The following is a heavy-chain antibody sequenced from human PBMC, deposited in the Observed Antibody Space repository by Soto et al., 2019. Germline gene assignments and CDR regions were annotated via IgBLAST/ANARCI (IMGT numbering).Heavy chain of an antibody. CDR3: ARGKSIFYVMSV. J-gene: IGHJ6*02. D-gene: IGHD2-15*01. CDR2: ISSSGTII. V-gene: IGHV3-11*01. Sequence: QVQLVESGGGLVKPGGSLRLSCAASGFTFSDYYISWIRQAPGKGLEWVSYISSSGTIIYHADSVKGRFTISRDNAKNSLFLPMNSLRAEDTAVYYCARGKSIFYVMSVWCQGTTVTVSS. CDR1: GFTFSDYY.